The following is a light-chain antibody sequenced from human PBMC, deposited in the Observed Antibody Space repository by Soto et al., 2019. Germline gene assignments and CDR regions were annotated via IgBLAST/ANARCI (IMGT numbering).Light chain of an antibody. CDR1: GSDVGTYNR. CDR3: SSYTSSSTYF. CDR2: DVS. Sequence: QSALTQPPSVSGSPGQSVAISCTGTGSDVGTYNRVSWYQQPPGTAPKLMIYDVSDRPSGVPDRFSGSKSGNTASLTISGLQAEDEGDYYCSSYTSSSTYFFGAGTKFT. J-gene: IGLJ1*01. V-gene: IGLV2-18*02.